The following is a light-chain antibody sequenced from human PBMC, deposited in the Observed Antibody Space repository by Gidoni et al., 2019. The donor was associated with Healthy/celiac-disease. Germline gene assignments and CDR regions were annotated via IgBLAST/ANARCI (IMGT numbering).Light chain of an antibody. J-gene: IGKJ5*01. CDR2: DAS. Sequence: EIVLTQSPATLSLSPGEGATLSCRARQSVSSYLAWYQQKPGQAPRLLIYDASNRATGIPARFSGSGSGTDFTLTISSLEPEDFAGYYCQQRSNWITFGQGTRLEIK. CDR3: QQRSNWIT. CDR1: QSVSSY. V-gene: IGKV3-11*01.